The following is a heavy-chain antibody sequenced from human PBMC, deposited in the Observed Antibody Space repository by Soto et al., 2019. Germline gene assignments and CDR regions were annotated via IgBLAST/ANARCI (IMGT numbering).Heavy chain of an antibody. Sequence: PSETLSLTCTVSGGSISSYYWSWIRQHPGKGLEWIGYIYYSGSTYYNPSLKSRVTISVDTSKNQFSLKLSSVTAADTAVYYCARDSGENDYGDYVYYWYFDLGGRAPLVTVP. CDR3: ARDSGENDYGDYVYYWYFDL. CDR1: GGSISSYY. J-gene: IGHJ2*01. D-gene: IGHD4-17*01. V-gene: IGHV4-59*06. CDR2: IYYSGST.